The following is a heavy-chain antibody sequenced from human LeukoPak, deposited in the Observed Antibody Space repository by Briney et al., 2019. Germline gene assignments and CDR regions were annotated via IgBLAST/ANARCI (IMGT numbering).Heavy chain of an antibody. V-gene: IGHV4-59*01. D-gene: IGHD3-16*02. CDR1: GGSISSYY. J-gene: IGHJ4*02. CDR2: IYYSGST. Sequence: SETLSLTCTVSGGSISSYYWSWIRQPPGKGLEWIGYIYYSGSTNYNPSLKSRVTISVDTSKNQFSLKLSSVTAADTAVNYCARDDDDYVWGSYRYWGQGTLVTVSS. CDR3: ARDDDDYVWGSYRY.